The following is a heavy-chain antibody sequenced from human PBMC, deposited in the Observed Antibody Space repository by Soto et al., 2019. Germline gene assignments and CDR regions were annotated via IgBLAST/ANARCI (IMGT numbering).Heavy chain of an antibody. Sequence: PGGSLRLSCAASGFTFSSYGMHWVRQAPGKGLEWVAVIWYDGSNKYYADSVKGRFTISRDNSKNTLYLQMNSLRAEDTAVYYCARGLQDTAIVTVAFDIWGQGTMVTVSS. J-gene: IGHJ3*02. D-gene: IGHD5-18*01. V-gene: IGHV3-33*01. CDR2: IWYDGSNK. CDR1: GFTFSSYG. CDR3: ARGLQDTAIVTVAFDI.